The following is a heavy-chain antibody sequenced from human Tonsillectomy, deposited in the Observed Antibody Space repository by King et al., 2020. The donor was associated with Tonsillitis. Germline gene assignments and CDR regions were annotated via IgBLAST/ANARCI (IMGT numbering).Heavy chain of an antibody. CDR3: ASQDYNFGTFDL. CDR1: GFDFSNYN. D-gene: IGHD1-1*01. V-gene: IGHV3-21*01. Sequence: VQLVESGGGLVTPGGSLRLSCAASGFDFSNYNMNWVRQAPGKGLEWISSINSRSTYLFYGDSVRGRFTISRDNAKKSLYLQMSSLIAEDTAVYYCASQDYNFGTFDLWGRGTLVAVSS. J-gene: IGHJ4*02. CDR2: INSRSTYL.